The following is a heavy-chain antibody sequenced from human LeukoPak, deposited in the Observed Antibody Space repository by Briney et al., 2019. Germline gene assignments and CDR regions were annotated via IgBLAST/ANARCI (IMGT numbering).Heavy chain of an antibody. Sequence: PGGSLRLSCAASGFTFGSYGMHWVRQAPGKGLEWMAFIRYGGSNKYYADSVKGRFTISRDNSKNTLYLQMNSLRAEDTAVYYCAKVFGSGSSMTTVTTFAFDIWGQGTMVTVSS. J-gene: IGHJ3*02. D-gene: IGHD4-17*01. CDR1: GFTFGSYG. CDR2: IRYGGSNK. CDR3: AKVFGSGSSMTTVTTFAFDI. V-gene: IGHV3-30*02.